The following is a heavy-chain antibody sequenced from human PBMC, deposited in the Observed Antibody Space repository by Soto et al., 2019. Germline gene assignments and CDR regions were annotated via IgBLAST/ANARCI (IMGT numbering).Heavy chain of an antibody. V-gene: IGHV3-30-3*01. CDR2: ISYDGSNK. CDR1: GFTFSSYA. Sequence: QVQLVESGGGVVQPGRSLRLSCAASGFTFSSYAMHWVRQAPGKGLEWVAVISYDGSNKYYADSVKGRFTISRDNSKNTLYLQMNSLRAEDTAVYYCAVDYYYDSSGTDLYYYYYGMDVWGQGTTVTVSS. CDR3: AVDYYYDSSGTDLYYYYYGMDV. J-gene: IGHJ6*02. D-gene: IGHD3-22*01.